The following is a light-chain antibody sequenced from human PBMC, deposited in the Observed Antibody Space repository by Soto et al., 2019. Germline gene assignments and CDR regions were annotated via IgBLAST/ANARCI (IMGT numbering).Light chain of an antibody. CDR1: QSVGSY. Sequence: EVVLTQSPATLSVSPGERATLSCRASQSVGSYIAWYQQKPGQAPRLLIYDASTRATGIPDRFSGSGSGTDFTLTISRLEPEDFAVYYCQQYGSSPSFGGGTKVDIK. CDR3: QQYGSSPS. CDR2: DAS. V-gene: IGKV3-20*01. J-gene: IGKJ4*01.